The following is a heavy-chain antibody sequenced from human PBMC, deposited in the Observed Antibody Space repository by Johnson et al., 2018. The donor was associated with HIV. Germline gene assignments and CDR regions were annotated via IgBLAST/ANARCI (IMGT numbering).Heavy chain of an antibody. D-gene: IGHD1-14*01. V-gene: IGHV3-30*02. CDR2: ARFDEVSK. CDR3: AKERAYIRSFDI. CDR1: GFTFSSYA. J-gene: IGHJ3*02. Sequence: QVQLVESGGGVVQPGRSLRLSCAASGFTFSSYAMHWVRQAPGKGLEWVAVARFDEVSKYYIDSVKGRFTISRDNSKNTLHLQINSLRAEDTAMYYCAKERAYIRSFDIWGQGTVVTVSS.